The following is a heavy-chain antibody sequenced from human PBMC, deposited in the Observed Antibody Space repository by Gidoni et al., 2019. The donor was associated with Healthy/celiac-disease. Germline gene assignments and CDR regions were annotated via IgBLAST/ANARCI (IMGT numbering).Heavy chain of an antibody. CDR3: ARDSDYVWGSYRRNDAFDI. Sequence: QVQLVQSGAEVKKPGASVKVSCKASGYTFTTYGISWVRQAPGQGLEWMGWISAYNGNTNYAQKLQGRVTMTTDTSTSTAYMELRSLRSDDTAVYYCARDSDYVWGSYRRNDAFDIWGQGTMVTVSS. D-gene: IGHD3-16*02. CDR1: GYTFTTYG. V-gene: IGHV1-18*01. J-gene: IGHJ3*02. CDR2: ISAYNGNT.